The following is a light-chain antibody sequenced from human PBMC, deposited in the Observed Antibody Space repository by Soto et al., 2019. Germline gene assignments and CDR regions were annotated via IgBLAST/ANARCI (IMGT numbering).Light chain of an antibody. V-gene: IGKV1-27*01. CDR1: QAINNF. CDR2: AAS. CDR3: QKYNSAQFT. J-gene: IGKJ3*01. Sequence: DIQMTQSPSSLSASVGDRVTITCRASQAINNFLAWYQQTPGKVPKLLISAASTLQSGVPSRFSGSGSGTDFTLTSSSLQPEYVASYYWQKYNSAQFTFGPGTKVDI.